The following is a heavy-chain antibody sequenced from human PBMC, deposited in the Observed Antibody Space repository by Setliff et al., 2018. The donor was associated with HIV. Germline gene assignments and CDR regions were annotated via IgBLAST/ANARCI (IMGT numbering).Heavy chain of an antibody. J-gene: IGHJ4*02. D-gene: IGHD3-22*01. CDR2: IYTTGST. CDR1: GRSFSGYY. Sequence: PSETLSLTCAVYGRSFSGYYWTWIRQPAGKGLEWIGRIYTTGSTNYNPSLKSRVTMSVDTSNNQFSLRLSSVTAADTAVYYCARTRRDDSSGYYAPLFDYWGQGALVTVSS. V-gene: IGHV4-59*10. CDR3: ARTRRDDSSGYYAPLFDY.